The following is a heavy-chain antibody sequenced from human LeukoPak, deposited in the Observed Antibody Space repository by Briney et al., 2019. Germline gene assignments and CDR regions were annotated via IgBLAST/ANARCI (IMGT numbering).Heavy chain of an antibody. CDR2: VYPSAGTS. Sequence: GASVKLSCTASGYSFTSCYMYWVRQAPGQGLEWLGVVYPSAGTSDPAQRFRARITLSDDTSTSTAYMELRSLKSEDTAIYFCVREYHGGYFDFWGQGTLVTVSS. D-gene: IGHD3-16*01. CDR1: GYSFTSCY. V-gene: IGHV1-46*03. J-gene: IGHJ4*02. CDR3: VREYHGGYFDF.